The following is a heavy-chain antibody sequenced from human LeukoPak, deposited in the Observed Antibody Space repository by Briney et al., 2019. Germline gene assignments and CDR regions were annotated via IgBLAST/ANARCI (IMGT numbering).Heavy chain of an antibody. CDR2: IYSGGST. Sequence: GGSLRLSCAASGFTVSSNYMSWVRQAPGKGLEWVSVIYSGGSTYYADSVKGRFTISRDNSKNSLYLQMNSLRAEDTAVYYCARDSRSGDSSGYYYRFDYWGQGTLVTVSS. J-gene: IGHJ4*02. CDR3: ARDSRSGDSSGYYYRFDY. CDR1: GFTVSSNY. V-gene: IGHV3-53*01. D-gene: IGHD3-22*01.